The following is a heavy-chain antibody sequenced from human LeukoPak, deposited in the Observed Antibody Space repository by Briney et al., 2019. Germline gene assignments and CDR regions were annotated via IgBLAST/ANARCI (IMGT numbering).Heavy chain of an antibody. V-gene: IGHV4-39*07. CDR3: AKYGGPMAPGLSFDY. J-gene: IGHJ4*02. CDR2: VYATGSTHYNPSLT. CDR1: GGSISSSSYY. Sequence: SETLSLTCTVSGGSISSSSYYWGWIRQPPGKGLEWIGRVYATGSTHYNPSLTNYNPSLKSRVTMSVDTSKNQISLKLSSVTAADTAVYYCAKYGGPMAPGLSFDYWGQGALVTVSS. D-gene: IGHD4/OR15-4a*01.